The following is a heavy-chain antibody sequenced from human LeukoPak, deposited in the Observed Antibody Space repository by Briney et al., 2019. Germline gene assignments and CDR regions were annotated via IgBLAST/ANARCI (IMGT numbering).Heavy chain of an antibody. CDR1: GGSFSGYY. V-gene: IGHV4-34*01. Sequence: SETLSLTCAVYGGSFSGYYWSWIRQPPGKGLEWIGEINHSGSTNYNPSLKSRVTISVDTSKNQFSLKLSSVTAADTAVYYCARAFGYYYDSSGDYWGQGTLVTASS. D-gene: IGHD3-22*01. J-gene: IGHJ4*02. CDR3: ARAFGYYYDSSGDY. CDR2: INHSGST.